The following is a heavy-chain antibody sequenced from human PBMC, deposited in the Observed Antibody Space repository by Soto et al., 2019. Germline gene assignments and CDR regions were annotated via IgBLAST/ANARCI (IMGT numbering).Heavy chain of an antibody. D-gene: IGHD3-10*01. V-gene: IGHV4-59*01. CDR3: ARGLYGIDY. CDR2: IYYSGST. CDR1: GGSISSYY. Sequence: SETLSLTCTVSGGSISSYYWSWIRQPPGKGLKWIGYIYYSGSTNYNPSLKSRVTISVDTSKNQFSLKLSSVTAADTAVYYCARGLYGIDYWGQGTLVTVSS. J-gene: IGHJ4*02.